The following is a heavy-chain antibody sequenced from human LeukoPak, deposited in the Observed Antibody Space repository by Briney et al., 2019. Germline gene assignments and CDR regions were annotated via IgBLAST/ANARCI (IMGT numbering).Heavy chain of an antibody. CDR1: GDTFSRYA. J-gene: IGHJ6*03. D-gene: IGHD3-16*01. CDR2: IIPVLSTA. V-gene: IGHV1-69*13. CDR3: ATTGGDIYYYYMDV. Sequence: GASVNVSCKASGDTFSRYAISWVRQAPGQGLEWMGGIIPVLSTANYAQKFQDRVTITADESTSTTYMKLSSLKSEDTAVYYCATTGGDIYYYYMDVWGKGTTVTIS.